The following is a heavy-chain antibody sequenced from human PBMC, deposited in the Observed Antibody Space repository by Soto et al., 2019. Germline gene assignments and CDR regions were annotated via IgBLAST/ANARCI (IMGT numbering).Heavy chain of an antibody. CDR2: IYYSGST. D-gene: IGHD6-13*01. CDR3: ARIGFSSSWYNNWFDP. CDR1: GGSISSYY. Sequence: SETLSLTCTVSGGSISSYYWSWIRQPPGKGLEWIGYIYYSGSTNHNPSLKSRVTISVDTSKNQFSLKLSSVTAADTAVYYCARIGFSSSWYNNWFDPWGQGTLVTVSS. J-gene: IGHJ5*02. V-gene: IGHV4-59*01.